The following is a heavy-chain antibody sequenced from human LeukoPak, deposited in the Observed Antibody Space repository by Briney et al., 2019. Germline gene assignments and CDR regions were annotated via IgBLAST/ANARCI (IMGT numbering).Heavy chain of an antibody. CDR2: IYYSGST. J-gene: IGHJ3*02. CDR1: GGSISSGDYY. V-gene: IGHV4-30-4*01. Sequence: PSQTLSLTCTVSGGSISSGDYYWSWIRQPPGKGLEWIGYIYYSGSTYYNPSLKSRVTISVDTSKNQFSLKLSSVTAADTAVYYCARDSGYDYGDYGTAFDIWGQGTMVTVCS. CDR3: ARDSGYDYGDYGTAFDI. D-gene: IGHD4-17*01.